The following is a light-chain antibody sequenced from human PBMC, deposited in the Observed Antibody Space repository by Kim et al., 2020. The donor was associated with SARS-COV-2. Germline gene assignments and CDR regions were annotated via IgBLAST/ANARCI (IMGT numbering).Light chain of an antibody. Sequence: SPGERATLSCRASQSVSNNLAWYQQKRGQAPRLLIYGASTRATGIPGRFSGSGSGTEFTLTISSLQSEDFAVYYCQQYNSWPPITFGQGTRLEIK. CDR2: GAS. CDR3: QQYNSWPPIT. CDR1: QSVSNN. V-gene: IGKV3-15*01. J-gene: IGKJ5*01.